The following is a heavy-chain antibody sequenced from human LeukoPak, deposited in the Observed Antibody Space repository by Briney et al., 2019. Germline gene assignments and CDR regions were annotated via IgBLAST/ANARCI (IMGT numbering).Heavy chain of an antibody. Sequence: GASVKVSCKASGYTFTSYYMHWVRQAPGQGLEWMGMINPSGGRTSYAQKFQGRVTMTRDTSTSTVYMELSSLRSEDTAVYYCARDPLHYYDSSGQPLYYYMDVWGKGTTVTVSS. CDR1: GYTFTSYY. D-gene: IGHD3-22*01. J-gene: IGHJ6*03. CDR3: ARDPLHYYDSSGQPLYYYMDV. V-gene: IGHV1-46*01. CDR2: INPSGGRT.